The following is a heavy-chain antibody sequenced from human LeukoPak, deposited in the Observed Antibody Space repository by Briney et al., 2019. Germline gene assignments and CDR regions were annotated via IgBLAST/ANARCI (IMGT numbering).Heavy chain of an antibody. CDR3: ARSPVAGPPNYFDY. CDR1: GFTFSSYV. Sequence: GGSLRLSCAASGFTFSSYVMNWVRQAPGKGLEWVSGIINSGDSTFYADSVKGRFTISRDNSKNTLYLQIDFLTAEDTAVYYCARSPVAGPPNYFDYLGQGTLVTVSS. J-gene: IGHJ4*02. V-gene: IGHV3-23*01. D-gene: IGHD6-19*01. CDR2: IINSGDST.